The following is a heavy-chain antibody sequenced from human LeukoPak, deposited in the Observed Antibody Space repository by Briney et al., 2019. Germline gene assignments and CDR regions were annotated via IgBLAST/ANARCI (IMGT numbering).Heavy chain of an antibody. V-gene: IGHV4-34*01. Sequence: STNYNPSLKSRVTISVDTSKNQFSLNLSSVTAADTAVYYCARVPGVATSLSGYTMGYYFDYWGQGTLVTISS. CDR3: ARVPGVATSLSGYTMGYYFDY. CDR2: ST. J-gene: IGHJ4*02. D-gene: IGHD5-12*01.